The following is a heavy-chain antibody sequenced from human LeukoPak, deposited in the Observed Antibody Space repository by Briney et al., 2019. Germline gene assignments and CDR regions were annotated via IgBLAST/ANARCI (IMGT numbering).Heavy chain of an antibody. D-gene: IGHD3-10*01. CDR2: IYTSGST. CDR3: ASFPYYRSGRGYFDY. Sequence: SETLSLTCTVSGGSISSYYWSWIRQPAGKGLEWIGRIYTSGSTNYNPSLKSRVTMSVDTSKNQFSLRLSSVTAADTAVYYCASFPYYRSGRGYFDYWGQGTLVTVSS. J-gene: IGHJ4*02. CDR1: GGSISSYY. V-gene: IGHV4-4*07.